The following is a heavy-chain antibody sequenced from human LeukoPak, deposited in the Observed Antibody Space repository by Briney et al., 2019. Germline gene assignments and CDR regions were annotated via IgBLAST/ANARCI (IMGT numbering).Heavy chain of an antibody. CDR3: ARKGSSWYYFDY. V-gene: IGHV3-48*03. Sequence: GSLRLSCAASGFTFSSYEMNWVRQAPGKGLEWVSYISGSGSTKYYADSVKGRFTISRDNAKNSLYLQMNSLGAEDTAVYYCARKGSSWYYFDYWGQGTLVTVSS. CDR1: GFTFSSYE. D-gene: IGHD6-13*01. J-gene: IGHJ4*02. CDR2: ISGSGSTK.